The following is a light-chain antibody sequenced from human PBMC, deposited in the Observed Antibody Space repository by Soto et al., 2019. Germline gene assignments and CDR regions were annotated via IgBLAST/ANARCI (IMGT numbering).Light chain of an antibody. CDR1: QNIGSF. J-gene: IGKJ5*01. CDR2: SAF. Sequence: IQMTQAPSTLSAYIVDILAMTCRASQNIGSFLNWYQQKPGEAPRLLVYSAFRIQSGVPSRFNASGSGTDFTLSISSLQPEDFSTYYCQQGSTTPIPFGLGTRLEIK. CDR3: QQGSTTPIP. V-gene: IGKV1-39*01.